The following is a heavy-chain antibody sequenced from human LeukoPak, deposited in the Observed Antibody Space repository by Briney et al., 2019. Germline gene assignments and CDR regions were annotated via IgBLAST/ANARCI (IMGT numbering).Heavy chain of an antibody. CDR3: ARGGDCSSTSCPHYYFDY. CDR1: GFTFSSYN. Sequence: ARSLRYSCAASGFTFSSYNMNWVSQAPAKQLHWDSDISSSGSTIYFADSVKGRFTISRDNSKNTLYLQMNSLRAEDTAVYYCARGGDCSSTSCPHYYFDYWGQGTLVTVSS. V-gene: IGHV3-48*01. J-gene: IGHJ4*02. CDR2: ISSSGSTI. D-gene: IGHD2-2*01.